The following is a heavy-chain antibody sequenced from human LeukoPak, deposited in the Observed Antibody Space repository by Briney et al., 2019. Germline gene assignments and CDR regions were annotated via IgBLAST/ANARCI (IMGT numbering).Heavy chain of an antibody. J-gene: IGHJ4*02. CDR3: ARVSIAAPDH. Sequence: ASVKDSCKGSGYTFTSYHMRRVRQAPGQGLEWMGVINPSGGSTSYAQKFQGRVTMTRDTSTSTVYMELSSLRSEDTAVYYCARVSIAAPDHWGQGTLVSVSS. CDR1: GYTFTSYH. CDR2: INPSGGST. D-gene: IGHD6-6*01. V-gene: IGHV1-46*01.